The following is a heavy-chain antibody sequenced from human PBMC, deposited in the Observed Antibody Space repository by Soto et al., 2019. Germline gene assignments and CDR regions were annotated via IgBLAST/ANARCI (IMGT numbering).Heavy chain of an antibody. Sequence: SETLSLTCTVSGGSVSNDNYFWTWIRQPPGKELEWIGYIYYRGSTNNNPALKIRVTISIDTSNKQFSLKLSSVTAADMAVYYCARDRHYFDSSGYYYHLDSWGQGTLVTVS. CDR3: ARDRHYFDSSGYYYHLDS. V-gene: IGHV4-61*01. CDR2: IYYRGST. D-gene: IGHD3-22*01. CDR1: GGSVSNDNYF. J-gene: IGHJ4*02.